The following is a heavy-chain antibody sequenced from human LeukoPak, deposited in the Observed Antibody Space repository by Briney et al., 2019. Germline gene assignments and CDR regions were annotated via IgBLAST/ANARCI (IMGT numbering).Heavy chain of an antibody. V-gene: IGHV4-30-4*01. CDR1: GGSINSGDYY. CDR3: ARPNYYDSRIDP. J-gene: IGHJ5*02. Sequence: SQTLSLTCTVSGGSINSGDYYWSWIRQPPGKGLEWIAYMYYSGSTYYNPSLKSRVTMSADTSKNQLSLKLSSVTAADTAVYYCARPNYYDSRIDPWGQGILVTVSS. D-gene: IGHD3-22*01. CDR2: MYYSGST.